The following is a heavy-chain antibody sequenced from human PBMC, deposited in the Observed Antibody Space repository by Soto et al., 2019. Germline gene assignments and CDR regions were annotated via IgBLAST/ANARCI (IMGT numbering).Heavy chain of an antibody. CDR3: ARHLYGSGERFDP. Sequence: QVQLQESGPGLVKPSETLSLTCTVSGGSISSYYWSWIRQPPGKGLEWIGYIYYSGSINYNPSLKSRVTISVDPSKNQFALKLSSVTAADTAGYYCARHLYGSGERFDPWGQGTLVTVSS. CDR2: IYYSGSI. D-gene: IGHD3-10*01. J-gene: IGHJ5*02. CDR1: GGSISSYY. V-gene: IGHV4-59*08.